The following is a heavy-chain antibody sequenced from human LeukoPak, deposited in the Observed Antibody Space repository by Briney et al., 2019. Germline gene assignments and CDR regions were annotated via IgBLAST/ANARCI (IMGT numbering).Heavy chain of an antibody. Sequence: SVKVSCKASGGTFSSYAISWVRQAPGQGLEWMGGIIPILGTANYAQKFQGRVTITADESTSTAYMELSSLRSEDTAVYYCAMEVGMATISYFDYWGQGALVTVSS. CDR1: GGTFSSYA. CDR2: IIPILGTA. J-gene: IGHJ4*02. V-gene: IGHV1-69*13. CDR3: AMEVGMATISYFDY. D-gene: IGHD5-24*01.